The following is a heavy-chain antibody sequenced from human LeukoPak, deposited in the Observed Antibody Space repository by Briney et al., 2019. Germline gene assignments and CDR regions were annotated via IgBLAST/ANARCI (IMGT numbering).Heavy chain of an antibody. V-gene: IGHV3-21*01. D-gene: IGHD2-2*01. CDR2: ISSSSSYI. Sequence: GGSLRLSCAASGFTFSSYSMNWVRQALGKGLEWVSSISSSSSYIYYADSVKGRFTISRDNAKNSLYLQMNSLRAEDTAVYYCAKGVVVPADPFDYWGQGTLVTVSS. CDR3: AKGVVVPADPFDY. J-gene: IGHJ4*02. CDR1: GFTFSSYS.